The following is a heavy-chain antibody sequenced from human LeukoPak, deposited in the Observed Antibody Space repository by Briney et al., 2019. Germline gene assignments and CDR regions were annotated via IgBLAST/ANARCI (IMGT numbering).Heavy chain of an antibody. V-gene: IGHV1-2*02. Sequence: GASVKVSCKASGYTFTGFYLQWVRQAPGQGLEWMGWINPSSGGTDFAQRFQGRVTMTRDTSISTAYMELSRLRSDDTAVYYCASDPGVGATHDAFDIWGQGTMVTVSS. CDR2: INPSSGGT. CDR3: ASDPGVGATHDAFDI. D-gene: IGHD1-26*01. J-gene: IGHJ3*02. CDR1: GYTFTGFY.